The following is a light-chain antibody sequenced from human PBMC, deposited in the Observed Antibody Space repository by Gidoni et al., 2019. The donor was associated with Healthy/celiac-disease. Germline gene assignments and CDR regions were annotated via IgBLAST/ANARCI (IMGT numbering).Light chain of an antibody. CDR1: QSFSSSY. J-gene: IGKJ1*01. Sequence: IVLTQSPGTLSLSPGERATLSCRASQSFSSSYLAWYQQKPGQAPRLLIYGASSRATGIPDRFSGSGSGTDFTLTISRLEPEDFAVYYCQQYGSSPGTFGQGTKVEIK. V-gene: IGKV3-20*01. CDR2: GAS. CDR3: QQYGSSPGT.